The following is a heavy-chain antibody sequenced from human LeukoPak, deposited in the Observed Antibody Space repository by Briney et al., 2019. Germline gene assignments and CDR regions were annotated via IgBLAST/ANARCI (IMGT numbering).Heavy chain of an antibody. D-gene: IGHD2-15*01. CDR2: INPNSGGT. J-gene: IGHJ4*02. V-gene: IGHV1-2*02. CDR3: ARVGVVVAAPPDY. CDR1: GYTFTGYY. Sequence: ASVKVSCKASGYTFTGYYMHWVRQAPGQGLEWIGWINPNSGGTNYAQKFQGRVTMTRDTSISTAYMELSRLRSDDTAVYYCARVGVVVAAPPDYWGQGTLVTVSS.